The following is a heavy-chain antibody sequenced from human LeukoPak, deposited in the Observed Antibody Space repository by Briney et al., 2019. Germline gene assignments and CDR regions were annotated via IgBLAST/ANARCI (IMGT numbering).Heavy chain of an antibody. CDR1: GYTFTGYY. V-gene: IGHV1-2*02. D-gene: IGHD3-22*01. CDR3: ARDSITMIVVDQYYFDY. CDR2: INPNSGGT. Sequence: ASVKVSCKASGYTFTGYYMHWVRQAPGQGLEWMGWINPNSGGTNYAQKFQGRVTMTRDTSISTAYMELSRLRSDDTAVYYCARDSITMIVVDQYYFDYWGQGTLVTVSS. J-gene: IGHJ4*02.